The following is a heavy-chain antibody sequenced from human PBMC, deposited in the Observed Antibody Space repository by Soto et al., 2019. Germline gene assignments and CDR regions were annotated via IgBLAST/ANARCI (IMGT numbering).Heavy chain of an antibody. V-gene: IGHV3-13*05. Sequence: EVQLVESGGGLVQPGGSLRLSCVASGFTFRNYDMHWVRQGTGKGLEWVSGISAAGDPDYADSVEGRFTISGDNAKNSFFLQINSLRVGDTAFYYCARTDGDFYGLDVWGQGTTVIVSS. CDR1: GFTFRNYD. CDR2: ISAAGDP. CDR3: ARTDGDFYGLDV. J-gene: IGHJ6*02.